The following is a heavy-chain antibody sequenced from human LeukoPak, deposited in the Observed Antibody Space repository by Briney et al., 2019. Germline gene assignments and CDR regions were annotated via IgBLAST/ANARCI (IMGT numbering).Heavy chain of an antibody. J-gene: IGHJ4*02. CDR3: ARDENDYVWGSYRPFDY. CDR2: ISAYNGNT. Sequence: RASVKVSCKAPGYTFTSYSISWVRQAPGQGLEWMGWISAYNGNTNYAQRLQGRVTMTTDTSTSTAYMELRSLRSDDTAVYYCARDENDYVWGSYRPFDYWGQGTLVTVSS. V-gene: IGHV1-18*01. CDR1: GYTFTSYS. D-gene: IGHD3-16*02.